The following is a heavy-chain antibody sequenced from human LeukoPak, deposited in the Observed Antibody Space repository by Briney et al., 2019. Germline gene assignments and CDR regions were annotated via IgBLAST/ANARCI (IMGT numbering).Heavy chain of an antibody. V-gene: IGHV1-8*01. CDR1: GYTFTSYD. CDR2: MNPNSGNT. J-gene: IGHJ4*02. Sequence: ASVAVSCKASGYTFTSYDIYWVRQANGQGLEWVGWMNPNSGNTGSAQKFQGRVSMTRDTSISTAYMELSSLRSEDTAIYYCARAAGDLDYWGQGTLVTVSS. CDR3: ARAAGDLDY.